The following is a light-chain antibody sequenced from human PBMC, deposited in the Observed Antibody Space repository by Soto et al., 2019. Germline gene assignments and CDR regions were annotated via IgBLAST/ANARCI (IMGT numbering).Light chain of an antibody. CDR2: ENN. Sequence: QSVLTQPPSVSAAPGQKVTISCSGSNSNIGNNYVSWYQQLPGTAPKLLIYENNKRPSGIPDRFSGSKSGTSATLGITGLQTGDEADYYCGTWDTSLNVGVFGGGTQLTVL. CDR3: GTWDTSLNVGV. J-gene: IGLJ2*01. CDR1: NSNIGNNY. V-gene: IGLV1-51*02.